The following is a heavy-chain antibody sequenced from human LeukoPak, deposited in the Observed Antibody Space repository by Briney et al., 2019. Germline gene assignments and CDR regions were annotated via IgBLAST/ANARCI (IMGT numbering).Heavy chain of an antibody. V-gene: IGHV3-53*01. CDR2: IYSGGST. D-gene: IGHD4-17*01. CDR3: ARHDYGAF. Sequence: GGSLRLSCAASGFTVSSNYMSWVRQAPGKGLEWVSVIYSGGSTYYADSVKGRFTISRDSSKNTLYLQMNSLRVEDTAIYYCARHDYGAFWGQGTLVTVSS. CDR1: GFTVSSNY. J-gene: IGHJ4*02.